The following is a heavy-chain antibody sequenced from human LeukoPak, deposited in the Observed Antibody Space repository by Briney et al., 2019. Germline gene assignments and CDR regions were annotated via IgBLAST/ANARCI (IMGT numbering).Heavy chain of an antibody. CDR3: ARAYDFWSGYYSLDP. Sequence: SETVSLTCTVSGGSISSYYWSWIRQPPGKGLEWIGYIYYSGSTNYNPSLKSRVTISVDTSKNQFSLKLSSVTAADTAVYYCARAYDFWSGYYSLDPWGQGTLVTVSS. D-gene: IGHD3-3*01. J-gene: IGHJ5*02. CDR1: GGSISSYY. V-gene: IGHV4-59*01. CDR2: IYYSGST.